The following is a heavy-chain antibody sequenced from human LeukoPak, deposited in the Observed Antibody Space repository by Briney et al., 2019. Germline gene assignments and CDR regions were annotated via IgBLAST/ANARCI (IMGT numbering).Heavy chain of an antibody. D-gene: IGHD7-27*01. CDR1: GYTFTGYY. Sequence: ASVKVSCKASGYTFTGYYMHWVRQAPGQGLEWMGWINPNSGGTNYAQKFQGRVTMTRDTPISTAYMELSRLRSDDTAVYYCARDPPDWGSAGAFDIWGQGTMVTVSS. J-gene: IGHJ3*02. V-gene: IGHV1-2*02. CDR2: INPNSGGT. CDR3: ARDPPDWGSAGAFDI.